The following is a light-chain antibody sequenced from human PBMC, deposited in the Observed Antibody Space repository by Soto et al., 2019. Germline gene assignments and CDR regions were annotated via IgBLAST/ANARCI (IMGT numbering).Light chain of an antibody. J-gene: IGKJ4*01. CDR3: LQYKNLIT. V-gene: IGKV1-33*01. CDR1: QVITNY. CDR2: DAS. Sequence: GDSVTITCRVSQVITNYLNWYQQKPGKAPELLIYDASKLEPGVPSRFSGGGSGTDFTFTITSLQPEDFATYYCLQYKNLITFGGGT.